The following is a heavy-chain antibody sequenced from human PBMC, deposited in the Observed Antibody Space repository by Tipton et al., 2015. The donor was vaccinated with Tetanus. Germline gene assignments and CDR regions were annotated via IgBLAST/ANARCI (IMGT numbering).Heavy chain of an antibody. CDR3: TKGLRPNVGFDL. CDR2: ITADGGGT. V-gene: IGHV3-23*01. D-gene: IGHD3-16*01. Sequence: SLRLSCAASGFPFSSYALIWVRQAPGKGLEWVSSITADGGGTYYADSVKGRFTISRDNSRNMVYLQMNSLRADDTAVYFCTKGLRPNVGFDLWGRGTLVTVSS. CDR1: GFPFSSYA. J-gene: IGHJ2*01.